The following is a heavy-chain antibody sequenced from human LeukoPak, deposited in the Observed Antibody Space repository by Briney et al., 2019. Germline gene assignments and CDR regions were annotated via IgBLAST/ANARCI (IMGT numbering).Heavy chain of an antibody. V-gene: IGHV4-39*01. J-gene: IGHJ4*02. CDR1: GGSISSSSYY. Sequence: SETLSLTCTVSGGSISSSSYYWGWIRQPPGKGLEWIGDISHTGSTYYNPSLKSRVTISVDTSKNQFSLKLSSVTAADTAVYYCARRYSGLFSWGQGTLVTVSS. D-gene: IGHD5-12*01. CDR3: ARRYSGLFS. CDR2: ISHTGST.